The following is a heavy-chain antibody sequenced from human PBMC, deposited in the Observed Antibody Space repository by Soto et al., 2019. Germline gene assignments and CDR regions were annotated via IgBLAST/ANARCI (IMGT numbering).Heavy chain of an antibody. J-gene: IGHJ5*02. D-gene: IGHD3-3*01. Sequence: ASVKVSCKVSGYTLTELSMHWVRQAPRKGLEWMGGFDPEDGETIYAQKFQGRVTMTEDTSTDTAYMELSSLRSEDTAVYYCATSYYDFWSGFLDPSGQGTMVTVST. CDR1: GYTLTELS. CDR2: FDPEDGET. CDR3: ATSYYDFWSGFLDP. V-gene: IGHV1-24*01.